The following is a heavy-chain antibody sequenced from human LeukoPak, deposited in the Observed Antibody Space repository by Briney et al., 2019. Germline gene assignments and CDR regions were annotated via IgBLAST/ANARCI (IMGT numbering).Heavy chain of an antibody. CDR1: GFTFSSYG. Sequence: PGGSLRLSCAASGFTFSSYGMPWVRQAPGKGLEWVAVISYDGSNKYYADSVKGRFTISRDNSKNTLYLQMNSLRAEDTAIYYCAKAQRLVVFSGDFDSWGQGTLVTVSS. D-gene: IGHD6-19*01. CDR2: ISYDGSNK. CDR3: AKAQRLVVFSGDFDS. V-gene: IGHV3-30*18. J-gene: IGHJ4*02.